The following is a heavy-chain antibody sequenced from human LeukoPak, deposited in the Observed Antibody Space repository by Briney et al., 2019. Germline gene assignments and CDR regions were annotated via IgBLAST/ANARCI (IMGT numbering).Heavy chain of an antibody. CDR3: ARSGRGTYYYFDL. D-gene: IGHD1-26*01. Sequence: GASVKVSCKASGYTFTSYGISWVRQAPGQGLEWMGWISAYNGNTNYAQKFQGRVSMTADTSTSTAYMELRSLRSDDTAMYYCARSGRGTYYYFDLWGQGTLVTVSS. CDR1: GYTFTSYG. V-gene: IGHV1-18*01. J-gene: IGHJ4*02. CDR2: ISAYNGNT.